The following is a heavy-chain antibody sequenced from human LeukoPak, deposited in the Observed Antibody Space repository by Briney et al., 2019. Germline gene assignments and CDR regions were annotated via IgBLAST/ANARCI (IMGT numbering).Heavy chain of an antibody. D-gene: IGHD3-22*01. CDR1: GFTFSSYG. CDR2: ISYDGSNK. V-gene: IGHV3-30*18. Sequence: GGSLRLSCAASGFTFSSYGMHWVRQAPGKGLEWVAVISYDGSNKYYADSVKGRFTISRDSSKNTLYLQMNSLRAEDTAVYYCAKGRYYYDSSGYYYVDYFDYWGQGTLVTVSS. J-gene: IGHJ4*02. CDR3: AKGRYYYDSSGYYYVDYFDY.